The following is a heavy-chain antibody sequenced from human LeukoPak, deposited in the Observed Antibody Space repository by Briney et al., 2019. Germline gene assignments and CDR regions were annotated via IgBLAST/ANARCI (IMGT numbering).Heavy chain of an antibody. J-gene: IGHJ3*02. Sequence: GGSLRLSCAASGFTFSSYSMNWVRQAPGKGLEWVSSISSSSSYIYYADSVKGRFIISRDNSKNTLYLQMNSLRAEDTAVYYCAKGVYYDSSAYNAFDIWGQGTMVTVSS. D-gene: IGHD3-22*01. CDR2: ISSSSSYI. CDR3: AKGVYYDSSAYNAFDI. CDR1: GFTFSSYS. V-gene: IGHV3-21*04.